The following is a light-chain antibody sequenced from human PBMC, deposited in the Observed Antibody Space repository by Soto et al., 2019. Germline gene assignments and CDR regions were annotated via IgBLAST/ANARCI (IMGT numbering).Light chain of an antibody. CDR1: QNISNY. Sequence: DIQMTQSPPSLSASVGDRVTITCRASQNISNYLNWYQQTPGKAPKVLIYAASNLVRGVPSRFSGSGAGTDFTLTINSLQPEDFATYYCQQSFGTFSITFGQGTRL. J-gene: IGKJ5*01. CDR3: QQSFGTFSIT. CDR2: AAS. V-gene: IGKV1-39*01.